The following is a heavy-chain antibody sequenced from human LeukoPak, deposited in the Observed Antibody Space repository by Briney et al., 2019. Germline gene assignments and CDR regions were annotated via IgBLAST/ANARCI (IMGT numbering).Heavy chain of an antibody. V-gene: IGHV4-59*01. D-gene: IGHD6-19*01. CDR1: GGSISGWY. CDR2: IYDSGTA. CDR3: ARETTLTGYSSGLGFNY. J-gene: IGHJ4*02. Sequence: SETLSLTCAVSGGSISGWYWSWIRQPPGKGLEWIGHIYDSGTANYNPSLKSRVTMSVDSSKNQFSLKLTSVTAADTAVYYCARETTLTGYSSGLGFNYWGQGTLVTVSS.